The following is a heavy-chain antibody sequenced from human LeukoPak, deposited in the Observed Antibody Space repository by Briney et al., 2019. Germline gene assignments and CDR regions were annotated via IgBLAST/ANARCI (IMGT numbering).Heavy chain of an antibody. CDR3: ARDYRRSSSSSSGS. V-gene: IGHV1-46*01. CDR1: GYTFTSYF. J-gene: IGHJ5*02. Sequence: ASVKVSCKASGYTFTSYFIHWVRQAPGQGHEWMGIINPSGGSTTYAQKFQGRVTMTRDMSTSTVYMELSSLTSEDTAVYYCARDYRRSSSSSSGSWGQGTLVTVSS. CDR2: INPSGGST. D-gene: IGHD6-6*01.